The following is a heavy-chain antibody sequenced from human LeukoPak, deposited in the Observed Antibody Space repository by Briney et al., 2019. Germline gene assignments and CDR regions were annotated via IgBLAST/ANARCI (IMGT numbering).Heavy chain of an antibody. CDR2: IYSGGST. CDR1: GFTVSSNY. CDR3: ATVYYGKYYFDY. V-gene: IGHV3-53*01. J-gene: IGHJ4*02. Sequence: GGSLRLSCAASGFTVSSNYMSWVRQAPGKGLEWVSVIYSGGSTYYADSVKGRFTISRDNSKNTLYLQMNSLRAEDTAVYCCATVYYGKYYFDYWGQGTLVTVSS. D-gene: IGHD3-10*01.